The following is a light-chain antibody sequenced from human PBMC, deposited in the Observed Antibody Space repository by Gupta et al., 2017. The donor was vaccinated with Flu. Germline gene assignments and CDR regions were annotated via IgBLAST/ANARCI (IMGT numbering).Light chain of an antibody. CDR1: KIGTRN. Sequence: TCGGYKIGTRNVHGYQQKPGQAPVLVLFKDTTRPSGIPERFSGSNSGNTATLTISRAQGEDEADYYCQVWDTSAYVFGTRTRVTVL. J-gene: IGLJ1*01. CDR3: QVWDTSAYV. V-gene: IGLV3-9*01. CDR2: KDT.